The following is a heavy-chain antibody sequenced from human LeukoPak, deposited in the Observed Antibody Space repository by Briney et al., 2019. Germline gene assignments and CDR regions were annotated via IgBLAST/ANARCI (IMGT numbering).Heavy chain of an antibody. J-gene: IGHJ6*02. Sequence: SETLSLTCSVSGGSISTYYWTWIRQTPGKGLEWIGYSHYSGSTNYNPSLKSRVTISVATSKNQFSLRLNSVTAADTAIYYCARAPRGESDAASGFYGMDVWGQGTTVTVSS. V-gene: IGHV4-59*01. CDR1: GGSISTYY. CDR3: ARAPRGESDAASGFYGMDV. D-gene: IGHD3-22*01. CDR2: SHYSGST.